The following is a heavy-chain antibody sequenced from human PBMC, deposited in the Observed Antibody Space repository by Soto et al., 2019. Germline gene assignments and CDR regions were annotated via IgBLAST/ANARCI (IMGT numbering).Heavy chain of an antibody. V-gene: IGHV1-46*01. CDR1: GYMFTNHH. D-gene: IGHD6-19*01. CDR2: INPSGGST. J-gene: IGHJ6*02. CDR3: ARDNGIAVAGTSGYYYYYGMDV. Sequence: EASVKVSCKASGYMFTNHHMHWVRQAPGQGLEWMGMINPSGGSTSYAQKFQGRVTMTRDTSTSTVYMELSSLRSEDTAVYYCARDNGIAVAGTSGYYYYYGMDVWGQGTTVTVSS.